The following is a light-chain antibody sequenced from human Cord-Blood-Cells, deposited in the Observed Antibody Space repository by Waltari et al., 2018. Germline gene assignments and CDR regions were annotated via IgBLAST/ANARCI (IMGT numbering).Light chain of an antibody. CDR2: DVS. CDR1: SSDVGVYNY. Sequence: QSALTQPRSVSGSPGQSVTISCTGTSSDVGVYNYVSCYHQHPGKAPKLMIYDVSKRPSGVPDRFSGSKSGNTASLTISGLQAEDEADYYCCSYAGSYVFGTGTKVTVL. J-gene: IGLJ1*01. V-gene: IGLV2-11*01. CDR3: CSYAGSYV.